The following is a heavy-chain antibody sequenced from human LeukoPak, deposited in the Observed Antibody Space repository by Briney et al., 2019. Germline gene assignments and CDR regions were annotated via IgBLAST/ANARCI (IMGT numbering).Heavy chain of an antibody. V-gene: IGHV3-23*01. CDR1: GFTFSSYA. CDR2: ISGSGGST. J-gene: IGHJ5*02. Sequence: GGSLRLSCAASGFTFSSYAMSWVRQAPGKGLEWVSAISGSGGSTYYADSVKGRFTISRGNSKNTLYLQMNSLRAEDTAVYYCARIPSDYDFWSGYFWFDPWGQGTLVTVSS. CDR3: ARIPSDYDFWSGYFWFDP. D-gene: IGHD3-3*01.